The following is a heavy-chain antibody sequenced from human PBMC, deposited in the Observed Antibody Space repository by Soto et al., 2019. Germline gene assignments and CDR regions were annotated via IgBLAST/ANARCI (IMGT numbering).Heavy chain of an antibody. Sequence: GGSLRLSCAASGFTFSSYAMHWVRQAPGKGLEWVAVISYDGSNKYYADSVKGRFTISRDNSKNTLYLQMNSLGAEDTAVYYCASPGYSSSGTPYYYYYGMDVWGQGTTVTVSS. CDR3: ASPGYSSSGTPYYYYYGMDV. CDR2: ISYDGSNK. D-gene: IGHD6-13*01. CDR1: GFTFSSYA. J-gene: IGHJ6*02. V-gene: IGHV3-30-3*01.